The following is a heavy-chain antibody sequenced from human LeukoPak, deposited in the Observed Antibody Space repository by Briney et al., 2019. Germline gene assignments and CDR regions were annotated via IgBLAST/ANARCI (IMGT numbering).Heavy chain of an antibody. D-gene: IGHD2-2*01. Sequence: GGSLRLSCAASGFTFSSYAMSWVRQAPGKGLEWVSAISGSGGSTYYADSVKGRFTISRDSSKNTLYLQMNSLRAEDTAVYYCAVVVVPAAQFPFDYWGQGTLVTVSS. CDR2: ISGSGGST. V-gene: IGHV3-23*01. CDR1: GFTFSSYA. CDR3: AVVVVPAAQFPFDY. J-gene: IGHJ4*02.